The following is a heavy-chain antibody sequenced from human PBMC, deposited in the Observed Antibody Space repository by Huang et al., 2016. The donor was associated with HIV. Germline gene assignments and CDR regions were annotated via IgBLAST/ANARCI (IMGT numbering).Heavy chain of an antibody. CDR1: GFTFSGYG. D-gene: IGHD1-1*01. Sequence: QVHLVESGGGVVQPGRSLRLSCAASGFTFSGYGMHWVRQAAGKGLEWVAVITFYGKNKYYADSVRGRFTVSRDNSQNTVSLQMNTLRAEDTAVYYCAKDNDLYYFDYWGQGTLVTVSS. CDR2: ITFYGKNK. J-gene: IGHJ4*02. CDR3: AKDNDLYYFDY. V-gene: IGHV3-30*18.